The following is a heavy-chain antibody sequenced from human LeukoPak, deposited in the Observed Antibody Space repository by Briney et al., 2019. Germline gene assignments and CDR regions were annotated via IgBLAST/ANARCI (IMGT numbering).Heavy chain of an antibody. CDR1: GFTFSSYA. Sequence: GGSLRLSCAASGFTFSSYAMSWVRQAPGKGLEWVSAISGSGGSTYYADSVKGRFTISRDNSKNTLYLQMNGLRAEDTAVYYCAKVIVVVPAAIQGQNWFDPWGQGTLVTVSS. CDR3: AKVIVVVPAAIQGQNWFDP. D-gene: IGHD2-2*02. CDR2: ISGSGGST. J-gene: IGHJ5*02. V-gene: IGHV3-23*01.